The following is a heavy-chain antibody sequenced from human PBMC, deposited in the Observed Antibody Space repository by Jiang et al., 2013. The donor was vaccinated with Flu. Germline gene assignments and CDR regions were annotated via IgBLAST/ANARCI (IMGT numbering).Heavy chain of an antibody. D-gene: IGHD6-6*01. CDR3: VRGGRIAARGLYY. V-gene: IGHV3-11*06. Sequence: VQLVESGGGLVKPGGSLRLSCAASGFTFSDYYLGWIRQAPGKGLEWVSFISGSGSYTNYADSVKGRFTISRDNTKKSLDLQMNSLRAEDAALYYCVRGGRIAARGLYYWGQGTPVTVSS. CDR1: GFTFSDYY. J-gene: IGHJ4*02. CDR2: ISGSGSYT.